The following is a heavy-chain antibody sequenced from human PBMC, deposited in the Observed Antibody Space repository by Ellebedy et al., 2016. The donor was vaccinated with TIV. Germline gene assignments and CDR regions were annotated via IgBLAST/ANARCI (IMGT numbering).Heavy chain of an antibody. CDR2: IIPLYGAA. CDR3: ARGSSNWLPRD. J-gene: IGHJ4*02. V-gene: IGHV1-69*13. D-gene: IGHD2-2*01. CDR1: GGTFSSHA. Sequence: ASVKVSXKSSGGTFSSHAFTWVRLAPGQGLEWVGGIIPLYGAAHYAQNFNGRVTITADESTSTLYMELSSRTSDDTAVYYCARGSSNWLPRDWGQGTLVTVSS.